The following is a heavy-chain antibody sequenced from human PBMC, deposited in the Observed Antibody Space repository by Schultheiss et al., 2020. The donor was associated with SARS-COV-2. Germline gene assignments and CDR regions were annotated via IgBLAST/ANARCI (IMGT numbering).Heavy chain of an antibody. J-gene: IGHJ3*02. CDR1: GFTFSSYV. CDR2: ISGSGGSA. V-gene: IGHV3-23*01. Sequence: GGSLRLSCAASGFTFSSYVMSWVRQAPGKGLKWVSAISGSGGSAYFADSVKGRFTISRDNAKNSLYLQMNSLRAEDTALYYCAKDIGVMGNDAFDIWGQGTMVTVSS. CDR3: AKDIGVMGNDAFDI. D-gene: IGHD3-16*01.